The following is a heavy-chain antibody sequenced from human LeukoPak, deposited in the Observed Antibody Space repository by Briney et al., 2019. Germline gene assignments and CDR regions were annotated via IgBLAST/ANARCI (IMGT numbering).Heavy chain of an antibody. CDR3: AASSGVTLGRF. Sequence: SETLSLTCTVSGGSISSGTHYYNWIRQHPGKGLEWVGYIYYTGITSYNPSLKSRVTMSVDMSMNQVSLKVTSLTAADTAVYYCAASSGVTLGRFWGQGALVTVSS. D-gene: IGHD3-16*01. V-gene: IGHV4-31*03. J-gene: IGHJ4*02. CDR2: IYYTGIT. CDR1: GGSISSGTHY.